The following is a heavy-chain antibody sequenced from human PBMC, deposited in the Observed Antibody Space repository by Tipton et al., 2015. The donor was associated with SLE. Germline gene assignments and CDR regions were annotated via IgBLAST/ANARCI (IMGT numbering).Heavy chain of an antibody. J-gene: IGHJ3*02. V-gene: IGHV4-59*11. Sequence: TLSLTCTVSGGSISSHYWSWIRQPPGKGLEWIGYIYYSGSTNYNPSLKSRVTISEDTSKNQFSLKLSSVTAADTAVYYCARDSSKLSHAFDIWGQGTMVTVSS. D-gene: IGHD3-16*02. CDR1: GGSISSHY. CDR3: ARDSSKLSHAFDI. CDR2: IYYSGST.